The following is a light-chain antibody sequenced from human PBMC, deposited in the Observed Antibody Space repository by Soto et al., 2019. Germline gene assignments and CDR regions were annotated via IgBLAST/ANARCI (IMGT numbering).Light chain of an antibody. CDR2: GAS. Sequence: DIQMTQSPSSLSASIGDRVTITCWASQGISNYLAWYQQKPGEVPKLLIYGASTLQSGVPSRFSGSGSGTDFTLTISSLQPEDVATYSCQKYNSPPLTFGGGTKVEIK. CDR1: QGISNY. V-gene: IGKV1-27*01. CDR3: QKYNSPPLT. J-gene: IGKJ4*01.